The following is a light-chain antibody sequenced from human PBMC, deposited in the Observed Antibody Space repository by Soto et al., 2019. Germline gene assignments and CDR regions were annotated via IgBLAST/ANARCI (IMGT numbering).Light chain of an antibody. J-gene: IGKJ1*01. CDR2: DAS. V-gene: IGKV1-5*01. Sequence: DIQMTQSPSTLSASVGDRVTITCRASQSIRSWLAWYQQKPGKAPQLLIYDASNLESGVPSRFSGSGSGTEFTLTISSLQPGDFATYYCQQYDSVSKTFGRGTKVDIK. CDR3: QQYDSVSKT. CDR1: QSIRSW.